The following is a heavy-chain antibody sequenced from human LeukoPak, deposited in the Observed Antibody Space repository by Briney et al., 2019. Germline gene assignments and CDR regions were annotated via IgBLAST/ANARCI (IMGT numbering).Heavy chain of an antibody. CDR1: GFTFSNCW. CDR2: INQDGSTK. Sequence: GGSLRLSCAASGFTFSNCWMNWVRQAPGKGLEWVANINQDGSTKQYVGSVKGRFTIFRDNAKNSLYLQMDSLRVDDTAVYYCTGERVESGFDIWGQGTLVTVSS. D-gene: IGHD1-26*01. CDR3: TGERVESGFDI. V-gene: IGHV3-7*01. J-gene: IGHJ3*02.